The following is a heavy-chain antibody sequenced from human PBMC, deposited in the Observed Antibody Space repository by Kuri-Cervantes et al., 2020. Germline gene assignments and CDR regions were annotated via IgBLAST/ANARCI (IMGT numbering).Heavy chain of an antibody. D-gene: IGHD1-26*01. CDR2: ISWNSGSI. CDR1: GFTFDDYA. J-gene: IGHJ5*02. CDR3: ARGVGAPYYGDWFDP. V-gene: IGHV3-9*01. Sequence: SLKISCAASGFTFDDYAMHWVRQAPGKGLEWVSGISWNSGSIGYADSVKGRFTISRDNAKNSLYLQMNSLRAEDTAVYYCARGVGAPYYGDWFDPWGQGTLVTVSS.